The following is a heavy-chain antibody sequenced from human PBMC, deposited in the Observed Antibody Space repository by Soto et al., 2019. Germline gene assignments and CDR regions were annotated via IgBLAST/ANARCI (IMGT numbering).Heavy chain of an antibody. CDR3: ARLKRDGHNYSPLYY. J-gene: IGHJ4*02. CDR1: GYSFTSYW. D-gene: IGHD5-12*01. V-gene: IGHV5-51*03. CDR2: IYPGDSDT. Sequence: EVQLVQSGAEVKKPGESLKISCKGSGYSFTSYWIGWVRQMPGKGLEWMGIIYPGDSDTRYSPSFQGQVTISADKSISTAYLEWSSLKASDTAMYYCARLKRDGHNYSPLYYWGQGTLVTVSS.